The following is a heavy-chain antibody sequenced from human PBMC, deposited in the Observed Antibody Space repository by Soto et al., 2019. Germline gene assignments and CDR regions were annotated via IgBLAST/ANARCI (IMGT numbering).Heavy chain of an antibody. CDR1: GFTFSSYW. D-gene: IGHD6-19*01. J-gene: IGHJ4*02. V-gene: IGHV3-7*05. Sequence: EVQLVESGGVLVQPGGSLRLSCAASGFTFSSYWMSWVRQAPGKGLEWVANIKQDGSEKYYVDSVKGRFTISRDNAKNSLYLQMNSLRAEDTAVYYCARDLAPGIAVAGVFDYWGQGTLVTVSS. CDR2: IKQDGSEK. CDR3: ARDLAPGIAVAGVFDY.